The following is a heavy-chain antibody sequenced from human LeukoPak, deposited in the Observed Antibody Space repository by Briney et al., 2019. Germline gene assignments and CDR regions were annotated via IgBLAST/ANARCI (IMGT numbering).Heavy chain of an antibody. CDR3: ARQGVEQWQWTAAFDI. CDR1: GGSISSSSYY. CDR2: IYYSGST. Sequence: PSETLSLTCTVSGGSISSSSYYWGWIRQPPGKGLEWLGSIYYSGSTYYNPSLKSRVTISVDTSKNQFSLKLSSVTAADTAVYYCARQGVEQWQWTAAFDIWGQGTMVTVSS. D-gene: IGHD6-19*01. V-gene: IGHV4-39*01. J-gene: IGHJ3*02.